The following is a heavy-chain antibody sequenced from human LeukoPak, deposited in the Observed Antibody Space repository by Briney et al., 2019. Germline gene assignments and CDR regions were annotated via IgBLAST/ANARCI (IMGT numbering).Heavy chain of an antibody. CDR2: IWYDGSNK. V-gene: IGHV3-33*01. CDR1: GFTFSSYG. Sequence: GGSLRLSCAASGFTFSSYGMHWVRQAPGKGLEWVAVIWYDGSNKYYADPVKGRFTISRDNSKNTLYLQMNSLRAEDTAVYYCARDPPYYDILTGSLDYWGQGTLVTVSS. CDR3: ARDPPYYDILTGSLDY. J-gene: IGHJ4*02. D-gene: IGHD3-9*01.